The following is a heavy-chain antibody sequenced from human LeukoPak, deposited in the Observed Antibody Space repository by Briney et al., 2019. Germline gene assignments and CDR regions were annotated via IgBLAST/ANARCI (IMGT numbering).Heavy chain of an antibody. D-gene: IGHD1-1*01. CDR2: IYHSGGS. Sequence: SETLSLTCVVSGYSISNDYYWGWIRRPPGKGLEWIGNIYHSGGSYYNPSLKGRVTILVDTSKNQFSLKLSSVTAADTAVYYCAKAGTTGIHHWFDPWGQGNLVTVSS. V-gene: IGHV4-38-2*01. CDR1: GYSISNDYY. J-gene: IGHJ5*02. CDR3: AKAGTTGIHHWFDP.